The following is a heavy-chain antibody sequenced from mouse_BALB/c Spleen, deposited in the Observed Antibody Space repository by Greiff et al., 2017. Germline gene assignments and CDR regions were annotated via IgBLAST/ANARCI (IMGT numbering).Heavy chain of an antibody. CDR3: ARSLYYRYDCYAMDY. V-gene: IGHV5-9*03. J-gene: IGHJ4*01. CDR1: GFTFSSYT. D-gene: IGHD2-14*01. CDR2: ISSGGGNT. Sequence: EVQVVESGGGLVKPGGSLKLSCAASGFTFSSYTMSWVRQTPEKRLEWVATISSGGGNTYYPDSVKGRFTISRDNAKNNLYLQMSSLRSEDTALYYCARSLYYRYDCYAMDYWGQGTSVTVSS.